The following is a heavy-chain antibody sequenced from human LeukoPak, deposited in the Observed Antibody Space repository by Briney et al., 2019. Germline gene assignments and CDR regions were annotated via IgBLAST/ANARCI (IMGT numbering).Heavy chain of an antibody. CDR1: GGSVNNNY. CDR2: IYFSGSA. V-gene: IGHV4-59*02. Sequence: PSETLSLTCTVSGGSVNNNYWSWIRQPPGKGLEWIGYIYFSGSANYNPSLKSRVTISIDTSKNQFSLKLRSVTAADTAVYYCARDEGRLDPWGQGTLVTVSS. J-gene: IGHJ5*02. CDR3: ARDEGRLDP.